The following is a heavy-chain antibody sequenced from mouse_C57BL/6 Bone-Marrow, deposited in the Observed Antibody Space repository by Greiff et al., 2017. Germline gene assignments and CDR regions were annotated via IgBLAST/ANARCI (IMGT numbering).Heavy chain of an antibody. V-gene: IGHV1-55*01. CDR3: AREGLWLRLLWYFDV. Sequence: VQLQQPGAELVKPGASVKMSCKASGYTFTSYWITWVKQRPGQGLEWIGDIYPGSGSTNYNEKFKSKATLTVDTSSSTAYMQLSSLTSEASAVYYCAREGLWLRLLWYFDVWGTGTTVTVSS. CDR2: IYPGSGST. D-gene: IGHD2-2*01. CDR1: GYTFTSYW. J-gene: IGHJ1*03.